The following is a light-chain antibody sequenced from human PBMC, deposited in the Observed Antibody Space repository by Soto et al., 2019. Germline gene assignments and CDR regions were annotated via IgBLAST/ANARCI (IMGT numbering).Light chain of an antibody. Sequence: EVVLTQSPGTLSLSPGERATLSCRASQSVRSSYVAWYQQKPGQAPRLLIYGASSRATGIPDRFSGSGSGTDFTLTISRLEPEDFAVYYCHQYGSSTFTFGPGTTVDIK. CDR2: GAS. CDR1: QSVRSSY. CDR3: HQYGSSTFT. V-gene: IGKV3-20*01. J-gene: IGKJ3*01.